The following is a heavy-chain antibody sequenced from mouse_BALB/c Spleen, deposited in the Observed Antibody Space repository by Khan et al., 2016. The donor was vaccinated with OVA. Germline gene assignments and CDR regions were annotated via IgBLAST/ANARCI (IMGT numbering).Heavy chain of an antibody. CDR3: ARLAYYYDSKGFAK. CDR1: GFTFSTYG. J-gene: IGHJ3*01. D-gene: IGHD1-1*01. CDR2: ISTGGSYT. Sequence: EVELVESGGDLVKPGGSLKLSCAASGFTFSTYGMSWVRQTPDKRLEWVATISTGGSYTYYPDSVKGRFTISRDNAQNTMYLQMSSLKSEETAMFYCARLAYYYDSKGFAKWGKGTLVTVSA. V-gene: IGHV5-6*01.